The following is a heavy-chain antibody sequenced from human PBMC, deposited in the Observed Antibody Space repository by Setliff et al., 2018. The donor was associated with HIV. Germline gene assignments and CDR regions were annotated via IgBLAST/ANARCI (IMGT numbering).Heavy chain of an antibody. D-gene: IGHD6-25*01. J-gene: IGHJ2*01. V-gene: IGHV4-34*01. CDR3: ARDQRLPGVQPPYWYFDL. Sequence: SLTCAVYGGSLSDSYYNWFRQPPGKGLEWIGEISHSGRTSYNSSLKSRVTMSVDASKNHISLTLTSLTAADTAVYYCARDQRLPGVQPPYWYFDLWGRGTLVTVSS. CDR1: GGSLSDSY. CDR2: ISHSGRT.